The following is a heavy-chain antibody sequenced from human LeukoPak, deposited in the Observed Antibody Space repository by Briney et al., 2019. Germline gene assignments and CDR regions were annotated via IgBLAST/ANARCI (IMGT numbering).Heavy chain of an antibody. J-gene: IGHJ4*02. D-gene: IGHD3-16*01. CDR1: GFTFSSYW. CDR2: INSNGSGT. CDR3: ARDRLGEFDY. Sequence: GGSLRLSCAASGFTFSSYWMHWVRQAPGKGLVRVSRINSNGSGTSYADSVKGRFTISRDNAKNTLYLQMNSLRAEDTAVYYCARDRLGEFDYWGQGTLVTVSS. V-gene: IGHV3-74*01.